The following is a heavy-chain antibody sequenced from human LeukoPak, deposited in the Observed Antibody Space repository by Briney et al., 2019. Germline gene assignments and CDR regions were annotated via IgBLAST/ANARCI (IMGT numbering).Heavy chain of an antibody. CDR3: ARDDFWSGYLFDY. Sequence: GGSRKLSWAAFGFTFGSYWLGWFGRVPGKGRGGLANIKQDGSEKFYVDSVKGRFTISRDNAKNSLYLQMNSLRAEDTAVYYCARDDFWSGYLFDYWGQGTLVTVSS. V-gene: IGHV3-7*01. CDR2: IKQDGSEK. D-gene: IGHD3-3*01. J-gene: IGHJ4*02. CDR1: GFTFGSYW.